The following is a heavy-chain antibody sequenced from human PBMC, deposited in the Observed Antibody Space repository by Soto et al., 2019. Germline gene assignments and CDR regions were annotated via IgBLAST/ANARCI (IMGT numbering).Heavy chain of an antibody. Sequence: GGSLRLSCAASGFTFSSYGMHWVRQAPGKGLEWVAVISYDGSNKYYADSVKGRFTISRDNSKNTLYLQMNSLRAEDTAVYYCAKGKGGGTYGSGSYLDYWGQGTLVTVSS. CDR1: GFTFSSYG. D-gene: IGHD3-10*01. V-gene: IGHV3-30*18. CDR3: AKGKGGGTYGSGSYLDY. J-gene: IGHJ4*02. CDR2: ISYDGSNK.